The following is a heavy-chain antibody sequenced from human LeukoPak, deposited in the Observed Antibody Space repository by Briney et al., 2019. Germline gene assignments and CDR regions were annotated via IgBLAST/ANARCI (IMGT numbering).Heavy chain of an antibody. CDR1: GGTFSSYA. D-gene: IGHD2/OR15-2a*01. Sequence: SVKVSCKASGGTFSSYAISWVRQAPGQGLEWTGGIIPIFGTANYAQKFQGRVTITADESTSTAYMELSSLRSEDTAVYYCASRYFTIYTSGFDYWGQGTLVTVSS. V-gene: IGHV1-69*01. CDR2: IIPIFGTA. J-gene: IGHJ4*02. CDR3: ASRYFTIYTSGFDY.